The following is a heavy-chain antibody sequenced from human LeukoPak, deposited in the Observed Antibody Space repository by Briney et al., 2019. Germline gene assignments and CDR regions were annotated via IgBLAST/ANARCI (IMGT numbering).Heavy chain of an antibody. V-gene: IGHV3-7*01. Sequence: GGSLRLSCAASGFTFSSYWMSRVRQAPGRGLEWVANIKQDGSEKYYVDSVKGRFTISRDNAKNSLYLQMNSLRAEDTAVYYCARSPDIVVVPAAYYDYWGQGTLVTVSS. J-gene: IGHJ4*02. CDR3: ARSPDIVVVPAAYYDY. D-gene: IGHD2-2*01. CDR1: GFTFSSYW. CDR2: IKQDGSEK.